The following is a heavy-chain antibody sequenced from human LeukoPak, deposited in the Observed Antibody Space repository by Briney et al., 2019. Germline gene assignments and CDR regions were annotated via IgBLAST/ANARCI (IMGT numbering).Heavy chain of an antibody. D-gene: IGHD3-3*02. V-gene: IGHV1-2*02. J-gene: IGHJ5*02. CDR2: INPNSGGT. Sequence: ASVKVSCKASGYTFTGYYMHWVRQAPGQGLEWMGWINPNSGGTNYAQRFQDRVSMTRDMSITTAYMELSRLTFDDTALYYCARELAISPNSFDPWGQGTLVTVSS. CDR1: GYTFTGYY. CDR3: ARELAISPNSFDP.